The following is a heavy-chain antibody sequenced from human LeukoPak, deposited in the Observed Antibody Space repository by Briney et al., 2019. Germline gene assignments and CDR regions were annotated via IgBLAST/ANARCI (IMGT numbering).Heavy chain of an antibody. D-gene: IGHD2-2*01. CDR2: ISGSGGST. CDR3: AKDRSYYCSSTTCSVYDY. V-gene: IGHV3-23*01. J-gene: IGHJ4*02. CDR1: GFTFSTYA. Sequence: GGSLRLSCAASGFTFSTYAMSWVRQAPGKGLEWVSAISGSGGSTYYADSVKGRFTISRDNSKNTLYLQMNSLRAEDTAVYYCAKDRSYYCSSTTCSVYDYWGQGTLVTVSS.